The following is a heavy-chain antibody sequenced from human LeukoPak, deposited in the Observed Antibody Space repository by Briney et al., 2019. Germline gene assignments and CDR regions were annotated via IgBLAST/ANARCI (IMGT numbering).Heavy chain of an antibody. CDR2: ISWNSGSI. V-gene: IGHV3-9*01. Sequence: GGSLRLFCAASGFTFDDYAMHWVRQAPGKGLEWVLGISWNSGSIGYADSVKGRFTISRDNDKNSLYLQMNSLRADDTALYYCAKARAGGPYSSSWYVLDYWGQGTLVTVSS. CDR3: AKARAGGPYSSSWYVLDY. J-gene: IGHJ4*02. CDR1: GFTFDDYA. D-gene: IGHD6-13*01.